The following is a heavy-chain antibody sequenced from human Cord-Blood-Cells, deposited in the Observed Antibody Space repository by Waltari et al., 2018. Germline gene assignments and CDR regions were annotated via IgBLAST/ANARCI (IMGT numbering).Heavy chain of an antibody. CDR1: GGSISSDY. J-gene: IGHJ6*03. Sequence: QVQLQASGPGLVKPSETLSLTCTVSGGSISSDYWSWLRKAAGKGREWIGRIETMGSPNYNPSLKSRVTRSVDTSKNQFSRKLSSVTAADTAVYYCAREGPLYYYYYMDVWGKGTTVTVSS. V-gene: IGHV4-4*07. CDR3: AREGPLYYYYYMDV. CDR2: IETMGSP.